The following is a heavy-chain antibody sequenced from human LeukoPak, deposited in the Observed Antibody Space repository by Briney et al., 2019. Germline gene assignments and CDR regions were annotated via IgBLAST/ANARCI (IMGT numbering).Heavy chain of an antibody. V-gene: IGHV3-15*01. D-gene: IGHD2-15*01. Sequence: PGGSLRLSCAASGFTFSSYAMSWVRQAPGKGLEWVGRIKSKTDGGTTDYAAPVKGRFTISRDDSKNTLYLQMNSLKTEDTAVYYCTTVGVVVAAHDAFDIWGQGTMVTVSS. CDR1: GFTFSSYA. CDR2: IKSKTDGGTT. CDR3: TTVGVVVAAHDAFDI. J-gene: IGHJ3*02.